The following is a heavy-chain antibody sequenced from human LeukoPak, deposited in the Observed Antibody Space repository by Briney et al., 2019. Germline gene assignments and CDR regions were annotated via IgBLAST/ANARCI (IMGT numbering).Heavy chain of an antibody. CDR2: ISAYNGNT. CDR1: GYTFTSYG. J-gene: IGHJ3*01. CDR3: ARDMNTRVTPISYAFDL. Sequence: ASVKVSCKASGYTFTSYGISWVRQAPGQGFEWMGWISAYNGNTNYAQKLQGRVTMTTDTSTSTAYMELSSLRSDDTAVYYCARDMNTRVTPISYAFDLWGQGTMVTVSS. D-gene: IGHD4-23*01. V-gene: IGHV1-18*01.